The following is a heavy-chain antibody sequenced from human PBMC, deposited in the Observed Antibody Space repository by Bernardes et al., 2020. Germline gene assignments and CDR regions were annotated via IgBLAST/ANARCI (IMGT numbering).Heavy chain of an antibody. CDR2: ISAYNGNT. Sequence: ASVKVSCKASGYTFTSYGISWVRQAPGQGLEWMGWISAYNGNTNYAQKLQGRVTMTTDTSTSTAYMELRSLRSDDTAVYYCARGRASITGTTQGRYHYGMDVWGQGTTVTVSS. CDR1: GYTFTSYG. V-gene: IGHV1-18*01. CDR3: ARGRASITGTTQGRYHYGMDV. J-gene: IGHJ6*02. D-gene: IGHD1-7*01.